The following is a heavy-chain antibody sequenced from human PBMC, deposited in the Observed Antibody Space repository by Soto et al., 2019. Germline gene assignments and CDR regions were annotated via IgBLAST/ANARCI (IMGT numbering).Heavy chain of an antibody. V-gene: IGHV4-31*03. CDR1: GGSISSGGYY. CDR3: ARVSNYHYYGMDV. D-gene: IGHD4-4*01. CDR2: IYYSGST. J-gene: IGHJ6*02. Sequence: SETLSLTCTVSGGSISSGGYYWSWIRQHPGKGLEWIGYIYYSGSTYYNPSLKSRVTISVDMSKNQFSLKLSSVTAADTAVYYCARVSNYHYYGMDVWGQGTTVTVSS.